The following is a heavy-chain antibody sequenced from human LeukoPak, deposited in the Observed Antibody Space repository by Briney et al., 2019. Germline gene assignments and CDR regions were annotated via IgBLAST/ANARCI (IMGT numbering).Heavy chain of an antibody. CDR1: GFTVSSNY. Sequence: PGGSLRLSCAASGFTVSSNYMSWVRQAPGKGLEWVSVIYSGGSTYYADSVKGRFTISRDNSKNTLYLQMNSLRAEDAAVYYCASIFGGYWSNAFDIWGQGTMVTVSS. CDR3: ASIFGGYWSNAFDI. J-gene: IGHJ3*02. CDR2: IYSGGST. D-gene: IGHD3-22*01. V-gene: IGHV3-66*01.